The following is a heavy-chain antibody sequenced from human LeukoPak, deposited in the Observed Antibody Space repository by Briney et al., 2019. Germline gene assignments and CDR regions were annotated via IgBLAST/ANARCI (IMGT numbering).Heavy chain of an antibody. J-gene: IGHJ4*02. CDR1: GSTFSRHS. Sequence: PGGSLRLSCAASGSTFSRHSMNWVRQAPGKGLEWVSYISSGSSYIYYADSVKGRFTISRDNAENSLYLQMNSLRGEDTAVYYCASTDYYDSSGYYREYYFNYWGQGTLVTVSS. CDR3: ASTDYYDSSGYYREYYFNY. V-gene: IGHV3-21*01. D-gene: IGHD3-22*01. CDR2: ISSGSSYI.